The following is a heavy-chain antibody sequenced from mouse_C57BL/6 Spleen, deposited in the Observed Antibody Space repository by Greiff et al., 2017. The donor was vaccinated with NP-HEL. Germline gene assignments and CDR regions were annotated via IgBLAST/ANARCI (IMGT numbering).Heavy chain of an antibody. Sequence: VQLQQSGAELVRPGSSVKLSCKASGYTFTSYWMHWVKQRPIQGLEWIGNIDPSDSETHYNQKFKDKATLTVDKSSSTAYMQLSSLTSEDSAVYYCARSRGTYYSNSYFDYWGQGTTLTVSS. D-gene: IGHD2-5*01. CDR2: IDPSDSET. J-gene: IGHJ2*01. CDR3: ARSRGTYYSNSYFDY. CDR1: GYTFTSYW. V-gene: IGHV1-52*01.